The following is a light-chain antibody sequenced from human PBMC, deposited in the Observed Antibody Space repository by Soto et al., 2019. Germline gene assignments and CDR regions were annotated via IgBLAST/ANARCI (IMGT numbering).Light chain of an antibody. J-gene: IGKJ2*01. CDR3: HQSHITTLFT. CDR2: AAS. CDR1: QNINSH. Sequence: DIQMTQSPSSLSASLGDRVTITCRASQNINSHLNWYQQKPGKAPKVLIYAASRLQSGVPSRFSDSGSGTKFTLTISSLEPEDFATYYCHQSHITTLFTFGKGTKLEIK. V-gene: IGKV1-39*01.